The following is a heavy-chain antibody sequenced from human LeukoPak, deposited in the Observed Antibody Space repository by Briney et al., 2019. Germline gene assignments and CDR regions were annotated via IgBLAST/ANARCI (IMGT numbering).Heavy chain of an antibody. CDR3: ARVNSAYDLPLDAFDI. CDR1: GFTFSSYW. Sequence: GGSLRLSCAASGFTFSSYWMHWVRQAPGKGLEWVANIKQDGSEKYYVDSVKGRFTISRDNAKNSLYLQMNSLRAEDTAIYYCARVNSAYDLPLDAFDIWGQGTMVTVSS. V-gene: IGHV3-7*01. J-gene: IGHJ3*02. CDR2: IKQDGSEK. D-gene: IGHD5-12*01.